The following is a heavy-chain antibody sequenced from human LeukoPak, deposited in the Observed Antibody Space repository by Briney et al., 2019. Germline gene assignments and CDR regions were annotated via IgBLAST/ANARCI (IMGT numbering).Heavy chain of an antibody. J-gene: IGHJ3*02. V-gene: IGHV3-30-3*01. Sequence: PGRSLRLSCAASGFTFSSYAMHWVRQAPGKGLEWVAVISYDGSNKYYADSVKGRFTISRVNSKNTLYLQMNSLRAEDTAVYYCAREDLSNAFDIWGQGTMVTVSS. CDR3: AREDLSNAFDI. CDR2: ISYDGSNK. CDR1: GFTFSSYA.